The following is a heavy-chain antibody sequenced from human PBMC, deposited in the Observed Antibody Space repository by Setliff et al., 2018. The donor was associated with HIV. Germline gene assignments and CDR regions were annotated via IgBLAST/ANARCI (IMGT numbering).Heavy chain of an antibody. Sequence: ESLKISCEASGYTFTNYWIGWVRQVPGKGLEWMGIIDPRDSETRYSPSFEGQVTVSVDRSINTAYLHWSSLKASDTAMYYCVRRQQRPQNAIESWGPGTLVTAPQ. D-gene: IGHD6-25*01. CDR2: IDPRDSET. CDR1: GYTFTNYW. CDR3: VRRQQRPQNAIES. J-gene: IGHJ4*02. V-gene: IGHV5-51*01.